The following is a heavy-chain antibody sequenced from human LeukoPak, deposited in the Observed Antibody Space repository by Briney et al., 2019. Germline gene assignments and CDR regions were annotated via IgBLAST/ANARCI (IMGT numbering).Heavy chain of an antibody. CDR2: ISYDGSNK. V-gene: IGHV3-30*01. CDR3: AREGPSQYYFDY. J-gene: IGHJ4*02. CDR1: GFTFSSYA. Sequence: GGSLRLSCAASGFTFSSYAMHWVRQAPGKGLEWVAVISYDGSNKYYADSVKGRFTISRDNSKNTLYLQMNSLRAEDTAVYYCAREGPSQYYFDYWGQGTLVTVSP.